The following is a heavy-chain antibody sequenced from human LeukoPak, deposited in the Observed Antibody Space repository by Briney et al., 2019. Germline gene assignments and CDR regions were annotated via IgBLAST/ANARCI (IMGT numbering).Heavy chain of an antibody. J-gene: IGHJ4*02. CDR2: VYHGGST. V-gene: IGHV4-4*02. D-gene: IGHD5-24*01. CDR1: GDSISTNHW. Sequence: PSGTLSLTCAVSGDSISTNHWWSWVRQPPGKGLEWIGEVYHGGSTNYNPSLKSRVTISVDKSKNLFSLKLTSVTVADTAMYHCASARWDYWGQGTLVTVSS. CDR3: ASARWDY.